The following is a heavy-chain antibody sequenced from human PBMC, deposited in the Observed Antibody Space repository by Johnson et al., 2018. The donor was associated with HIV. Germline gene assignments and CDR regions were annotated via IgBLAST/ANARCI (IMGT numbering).Heavy chain of an antibody. V-gene: IGHV3-7*01. Sequence: VQLVESGGGLVQPGGSLRLSCAASGFTFSSYWMSWVRQAPVKGLEWVANIKQDGSEKYYVDSAKGRFTISRDNAKNSLYLQMNSLRAEDTAVYYCARGFEPLDDAFDIWGQGTMVTVSS. CDR3: ARGFEPLDDAFDI. J-gene: IGHJ3*02. CDR1: GFTFSSYW. CDR2: IKQDGSEK. D-gene: IGHD1-14*01.